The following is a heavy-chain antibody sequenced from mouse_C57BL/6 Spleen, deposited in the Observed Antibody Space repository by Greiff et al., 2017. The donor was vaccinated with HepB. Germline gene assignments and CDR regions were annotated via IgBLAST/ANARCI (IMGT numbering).Heavy chain of an antibody. CDR1: GYTFTSYW. CDR3: ARVYDYDPYFDY. CDR2: IYPGSGST. J-gene: IGHJ2*01. D-gene: IGHD2-4*01. Sequence: QVQLKQSGAELVKPGASVKMSCKASGYTFTSYWITWVKQRPGQGLEWIGDIYPGSGSTNYNEKFKSKATLTVDTSSSTAYMQLSSLTSEDSAVYYCARVYDYDPYFDYWGQGTTLTVSS. V-gene: IGHV1-55*01.